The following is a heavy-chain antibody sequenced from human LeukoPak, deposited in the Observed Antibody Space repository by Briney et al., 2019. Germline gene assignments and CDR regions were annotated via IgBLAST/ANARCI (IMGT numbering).Heavy chain of an antibody. D-gene: IGHD4-17*01. CDR2: ITSSSSHI. Sequence: GGSLRLSCAAPRFTFSSYSMSWVRQAPGKGLQWVSSITSSSSHIYYADPVKGRFTISRDNAKNSLYLQMNSLRAEDTAVYYCARVRATVTPFDYWGQGTLVTVSS. CDR3: ARVRATVTPFDY. J-gene: IGHJ4*02. V-gene: IGHV3-21*01. CDR1: RFTFSSYS.